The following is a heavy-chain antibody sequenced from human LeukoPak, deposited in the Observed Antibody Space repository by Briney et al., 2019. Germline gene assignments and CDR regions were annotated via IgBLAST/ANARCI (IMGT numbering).Heavy chain of an antibody. Sequence: GGSLRLSCAASGFTFSTYSMNWVRQAPGKGLEWVSYISTSSSIIYYADSVKGRFTISRDNAKNSLYLQMNSLRAEDKAVYFCARDCSSTICYDTRDFDYWGQGTLVTVSS. CDR3: ARDCSSTICYDTRDFDY. CDR2: ISTSSSII. J-gene: IGHJ4*02. D-gene: IGHD2-2*01. V-gene: IGHV3-48*01. CDR1: GFTFSTYS.